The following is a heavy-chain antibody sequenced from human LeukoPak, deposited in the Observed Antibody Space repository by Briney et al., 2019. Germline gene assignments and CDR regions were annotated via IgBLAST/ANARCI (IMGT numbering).Heavy chain of an antibody. D-gene: IGHD2-21*02. V-gene: IGHV3-21*01. Sequence: PGGSLRLSCAASDFTFSSYNMNWVRQAPGKGLEWVSSISSSGNKIYYADSVKGRFTISRDNAKNSLYLQMNSLRAEDTAVYYCARDNRDCGGDCQTYWGQGTLVTVSS. J-gene: IGHJ4*02. CDR2: ISSSGNKI. CDR1: DFTFSSYN. CDR3: ARDNRDCGGDCQTY.